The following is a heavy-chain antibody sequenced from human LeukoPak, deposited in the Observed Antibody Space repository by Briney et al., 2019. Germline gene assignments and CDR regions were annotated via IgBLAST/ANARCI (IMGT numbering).Heavy chain of an antibody. D-gene: IGHD2-15*01. CDR2: ISAYNGNT. V-gene: IGHV1-18*01. Sequence: ASVKVSCKASGYTFTSYGISWVRQAPGQGLEWMGWISAYNGNTNYAQKLQGRVTMTTDTSTSTAYMELRSLRSDDTAVYYCAREYCSGGSCYSWYFDLWGRGTLVTVSS. CDR1: GYTFTSYG. CDR3: AREYCSGGSCYSWYFDL. J-gene: IGHJ2*01.